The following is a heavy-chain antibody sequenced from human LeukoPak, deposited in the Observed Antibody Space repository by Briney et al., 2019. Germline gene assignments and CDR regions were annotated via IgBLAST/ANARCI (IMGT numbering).Heavy chain of an antibody. Sequence: PGGSLRLSYAASGFTFSSYAMHWVRQAPGKGLEWVAVISYDGSNKYYADSVKSRFTISRDNSKNTLYLQMNSLRAEDTAVYYCARAEGSQSFDYWGQETLVTVSS. CDR2: ISYDGSNK. CDR3: ARAEGSQSFDY. CDR1: GFTFSSYA. V-gene: IGHV3-30*04. J-gene: IGHJ4*02. D-gene: IGHD1-26*01.